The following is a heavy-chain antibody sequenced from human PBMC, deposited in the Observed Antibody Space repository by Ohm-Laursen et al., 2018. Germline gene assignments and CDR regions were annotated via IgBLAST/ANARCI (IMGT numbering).Heavy chain of an antibody. V-gene: IGHV3-7*03. Sequence: SLRLSCAASGFTFSSYWMSWVRQAPGKGLEWVANIKQDGSEKYYVDSVKGRFTISRDNAKNSLYLQMNSLRAEDTALYHCARVGDGDYYYFDYWGQGTLVTVSS. D-gene: IGHD4-17*01. CDR3: ARVGDGDYYYFDY. CDR2: IKQDGSEK. J-gene: IGHJ4*02. CDR1: GFTFSSYW.